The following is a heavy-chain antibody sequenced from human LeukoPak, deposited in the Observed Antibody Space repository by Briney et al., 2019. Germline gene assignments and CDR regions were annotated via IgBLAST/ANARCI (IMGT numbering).Heavy chain of an antibody. D-gene: IGHD6-13*01. V-gene: IGHV3-23*01. Sequence: GGSLRLSCAASGFTFSSYAMSWVRQAPGKGLEWVSAISGSGGSTYYADSVKGRFTISRDNSKNTLYLQMNSLRAEDTAVYYCAKELKDNSSLLNNWFDPWGQGTLVTVSS. J-gene: IGHJ5*02. CDR1: GFTFSSYA. CDR2: ISGSGGST. CDR3: AKELKDNSSLLNNWFDP.